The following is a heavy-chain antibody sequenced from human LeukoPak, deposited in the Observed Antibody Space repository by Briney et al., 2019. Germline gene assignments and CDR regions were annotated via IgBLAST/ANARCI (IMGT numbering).Heavy chain of an antibody. J-gene: IGHJ4*02. D-gene: IGHD3-22*01. CDR3: ARHPYFDSSGHDY. Sequence: SETLSLTCTVSGGSISSSSFYWGWIRQPPGKGLEWIGTIYYSGSTYYNPSLKSRVTISLDTSKNQFSLKLSSVTAADTAVYHCARHPYFDSSGHDYWGQGTLVTVSS. CDR1: GGSISSSSFY. CDR2: IYYSGST. V-gene: IGHV4-39*01.